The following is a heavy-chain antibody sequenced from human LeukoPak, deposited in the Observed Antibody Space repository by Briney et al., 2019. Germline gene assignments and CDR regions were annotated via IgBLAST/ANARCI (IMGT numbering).Heavy chain of an antibody. CDR3: AKDFACSSTSCYGFDY. Sequence: GGSLRLSCAASGFTFSSYGMHWVRQAPGKGLEWVAFIRYDGSNKYYAGSVKGRFTISRDNSKNTLYLQMNSLRAEDTAVYYCAKDFACSSTSCYGFDYWGQGTLVTVS. V-gene: IGHV3-30*02. CDR2: IRYDGSNK. J-gene: IGHJ4*02. D-gene: IGHD2-2*01. CDR1: GFTFSSYG.